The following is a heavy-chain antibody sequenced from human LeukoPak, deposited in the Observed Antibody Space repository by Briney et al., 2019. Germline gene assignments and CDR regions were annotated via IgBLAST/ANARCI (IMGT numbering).Heavy chain of an antibody. CDR3: ARDLLSSSPGWFDP. CDR2: ISSSSSYI. CDR1: GFTFSSYS. J-gene: IGHJ5*02. D-gene: IGHD6-6*01. V-gene: IGHV3-21*01. Sequence: GGSLRLSCAASGFTFSSYSMNWVRQAPGKGLEWVSSISSSSSYIYYADSVKGRFTISRDNAKNSLYLQMKSLRAEDTAVYYCARDLLSSSPGWFDPWGQGTLVTVSS.